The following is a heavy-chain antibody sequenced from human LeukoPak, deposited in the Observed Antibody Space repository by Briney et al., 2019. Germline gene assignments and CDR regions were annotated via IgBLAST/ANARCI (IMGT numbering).Heavy chain of an antibody. V-gene: IGHV3-7*01. J-gene: IGHJ6*03. CDR1: GFRFNTYW. CDR3: ARDKFVGATLRYYYYMDV. CDR2: IKQDGNEK. Sequence: GGSLRLSCAASGFRFNTYWMSWVRQAPGKGLEWVANIKQDGNEKYYADSVKGRFTISRDNAKNSLYLQMNSLRAEDTAVYYCARDKFVGATLRYYYYMDVWGKGTTVTVSS. D-gene: IGHD1-26*01.